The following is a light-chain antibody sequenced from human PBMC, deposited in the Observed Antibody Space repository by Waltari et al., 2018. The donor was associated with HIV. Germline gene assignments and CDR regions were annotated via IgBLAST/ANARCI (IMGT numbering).Light chain of an antibody. CDR3: QQYSDWPPGFT. V-gene: IGKV3-15*01. CDR1: QSVGTS. CDR2: AAS. Sequence: ETVMTQSPATLSVSPGERAILSCRASQSVGTSVAWYQQRPGQAPRLLISAASTRATCVPAMFSGSGSGTEFTLTISSLQSEDFVVYYCQQYSDWPPGFTFGQGTKLDIK. J-gene: IGKJ2*01.